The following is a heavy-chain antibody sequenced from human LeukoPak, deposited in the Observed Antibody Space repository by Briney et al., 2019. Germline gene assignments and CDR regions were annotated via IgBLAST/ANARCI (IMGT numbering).Heavy chain of an antibody. CDR2: IYPGDSDT. V-gene: IGHV5-51*01. D-gene: IGHD3-10*01. CDR3: ARDLKGGITMLRGVIIEAGGFDY. J-gene: IGHJ4*02. Sequence: GDCLKISCKGSGYSFTTYWIGWVRQMPGKGLEWMGIIYPGDSDTKYSPSFQGQVTISADKSISTAYLQWSSLKASDTAMYYCARDLKGGITMLRGVIIEAGGFDYWGQGTLATVSS. CDR1: GYSFTTYW.